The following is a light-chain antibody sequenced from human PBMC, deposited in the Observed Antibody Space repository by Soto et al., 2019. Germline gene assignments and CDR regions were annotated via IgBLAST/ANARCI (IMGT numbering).Light chain of an antibody. CDR3: QQYYSYPWT. V-gene: IGKV1-5*03. CDR2: KAS. CDR1: QGINTW. J-gene: IGKJ1*01. Sequence: DIQMTQSPSTLSASVGDRVTITCRASQGINTWLAWYQQKPGKAPKLLIFKASTLESGVPSRFSGSGSETEFSLTVSSLQPDDLATYYCQQYYSYPWTFGQGTEVEIK.